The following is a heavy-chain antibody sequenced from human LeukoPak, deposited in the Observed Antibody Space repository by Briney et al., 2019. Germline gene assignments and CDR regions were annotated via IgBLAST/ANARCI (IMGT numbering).Heavy chain of an antibody. CDR3: VREAGCGWPLDY. CDR2: ISGGGETT. J-gene: IGHJ4*02. CDR1: GFDFGGACG. V-gene: IGHV3-23*01. D-gene: IGHD6-19*01. Sequence: GGSLRLSCATSGFDFGGACGMGWVRQAPEKGLEWVSTISGGGETTHYADSVKGRLTISRDIARNTLYLQIDRLRPEDTAIYYCVREAGCGWPLDYWGRGTLVTVSS.